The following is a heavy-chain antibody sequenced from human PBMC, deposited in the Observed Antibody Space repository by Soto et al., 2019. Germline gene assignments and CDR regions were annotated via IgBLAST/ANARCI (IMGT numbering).Heavy chain of an antibody. CDR3: ARGDSGGPLGYCED. Sequence: QVQLVDSGGGGVQPGRSLRLSCAVSGFSFNSFAMHWVSQAPGQGLEWVAVISFDGSSKYYADSVKGRFTISRDNSRNTVALPMNSLRGDDTAVYYCARGDSGGPLGYCEDWGQGNLCAVSS. D-gene: IGHD2-15*01. CDR1: GFSFNSFA. J-gene: IGHJ4*02. CDR2: ISFDGSSK. V-gene: IGHV3-30-3*01.